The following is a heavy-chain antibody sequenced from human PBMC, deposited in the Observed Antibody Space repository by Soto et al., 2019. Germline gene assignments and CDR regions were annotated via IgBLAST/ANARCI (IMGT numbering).Heavy chain of an antibody. CDR3: ARLPEGGGYCTNGVCYTYYYYYYMDV. CDR2: IYPGDSDT. Sequence: EVQLVQSGAEVKKPGESLKISCKGSGYSFTSYWIGWVRQMPGKGLEWMGIIYPGDSDTRYSPSFQGQVTISADKSISTAYLQWSSLKASDTAMYYCARLPEGGGYCTNGVCYTYYYYYYMDVWGKGTTVTVSS. V-gene: IGHV5-51*03. J-gene: IGHJ6*03. CDR1: GYSFTSYW. D-gene: IGHD2-8*01.